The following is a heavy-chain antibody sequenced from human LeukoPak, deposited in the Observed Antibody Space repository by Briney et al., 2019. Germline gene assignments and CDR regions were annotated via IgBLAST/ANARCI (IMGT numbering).Heavy chain of an antibody. V-gene: IGHV4-34*01. D-gene: IGHD1-26*01. CDR1: GGSFSGYY. CDR2: INHSGST. J-gene: IGHJ4*02. Sequence: PSETLSLTCAVYGGSFSGYYWSWIRQPPGKGLEWIGEINHSGSTNYNPSLKSRVTISVDTSMNQFSLKLTSVTAADTAVYYCARRQWEVGDYWGQGTPVTVSS. CDR3: ARRQWEVGDY.